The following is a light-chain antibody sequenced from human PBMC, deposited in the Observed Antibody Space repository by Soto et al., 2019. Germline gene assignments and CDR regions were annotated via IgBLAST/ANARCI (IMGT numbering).Light chain of an antibody. CDR2: AAS. J-gene: IGKJ3*01. CDR1: QVINNW. Sequence: DIQMTQSPSSVSASVGDRVTITCRASQVINNWLAWYQQKPGKAPNLLIYAASTLQSGVPSRFSGSGSGTDVTLTISSLQPEDFATYYCQQANSFHFTFGPGTKVDIK. V-gene: IGKV1-12*02. CDR3: QQANSFHFT.